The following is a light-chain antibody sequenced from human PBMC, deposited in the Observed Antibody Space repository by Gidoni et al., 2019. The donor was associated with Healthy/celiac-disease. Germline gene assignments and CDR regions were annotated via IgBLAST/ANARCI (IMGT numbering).Light chain of an antibody. J-gene: IGKJ1*01. V-gene: IGKV2-28*01. CDR2: LGS. Sequence: DIVMTQSPLSLPVTPGEPASISCRSSQSLLHSNGYNYLDWYLQKPGQSPQLLIYLGSNRASGVPDRFSGSGSGTDFTLKISRVEAEDVGVYYCMQALQTVATFXXXTKVEIK. CDR1: QSLLHSNGYNY. CDR3: MQALQTVAT.